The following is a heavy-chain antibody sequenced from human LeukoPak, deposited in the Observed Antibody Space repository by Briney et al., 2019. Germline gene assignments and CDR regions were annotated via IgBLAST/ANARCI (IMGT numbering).Heavy chain of an antibody. CDR3: AREIGRGTSVEY. Sequence: SETLSLTCTVSGGSISSYYWSWIRQPPGKGLEWIGYIYHSGSTNYNPSLKSRVTISVDTSKNQFSVKLSSVTAADTAVYYCAREIGRGTSVEYWGQGTLVTVSS. CDR2: IYHSGST. D-gene: IGHD1-1*01. J-gene: IGHJ4*02. V-gene: IGHV4-59*12. CDR1: GGSISSYY.